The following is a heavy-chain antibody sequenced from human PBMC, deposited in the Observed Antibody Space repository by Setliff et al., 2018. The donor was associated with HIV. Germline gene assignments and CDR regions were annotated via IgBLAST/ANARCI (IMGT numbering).Heavy chain of an antibody. Sequence: SQTLTLTCTFSGFSLSTRSAGVGWIRQPPGKALEWLAVIYWNDDSRYNPSLKSRLTISKDTSKDQVVLTMTNMDPVDTATYYCARFLFFGGNWLDPWGQGTLVTVSS. V-gene: IGHV2-5*01. CDR1: GFSLSTRSAG. CDR3: ARFLFFGGNWLDP. J-gene: IGHJ5*02. D-gene: IGHD3-10*01. CDR2: IYWNDDS.